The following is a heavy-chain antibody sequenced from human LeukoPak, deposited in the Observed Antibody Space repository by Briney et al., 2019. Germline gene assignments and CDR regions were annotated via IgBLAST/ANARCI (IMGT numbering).Heavy chain of an antibody. CDR3: AKGLKSDDY. J-gene: IGHJ4*02. V-gene: IGHV3-23*01. Sequence: PGGSLRLSCAASGFTFSKFALSWVRQAPGKGLEWVSGISGSGDATYYASSVKGRFSISRDNSKDTVYLQMSSLRADDSGTYHCAKGLKSDDYWGQGTLVTVSA. CDR2: ISGSGDAT. CDR1: GFTFSKFA.